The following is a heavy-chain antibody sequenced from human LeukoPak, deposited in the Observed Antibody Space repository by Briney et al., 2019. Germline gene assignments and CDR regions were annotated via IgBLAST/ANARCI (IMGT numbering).Heavy chain of an antibody. J-gene: IGHJ6*02. CDR2: MNPNSGNT. CDR3: ARGTTIAAQGTYYYYGMDV. Sequence: GASVKVSCKASGYTFTSYDMNWVRQATGQGLEWMGWMNPNSGNTGYAQKFQGRVTMTRITSISTAYMELSSLRSEDTAVYYCARGTTIAAQGTYYYYGMDVWGQGTTVTVSS. CDR1: GYTFTSYD. V-gene: IGHV1-8*01. D-gene: IGHD6-6*01.